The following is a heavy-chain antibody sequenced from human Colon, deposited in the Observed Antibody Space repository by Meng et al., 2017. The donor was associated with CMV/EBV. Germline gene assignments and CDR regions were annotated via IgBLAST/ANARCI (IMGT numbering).Heavy chain of an antibody. V-gene: IGHV3-74*03. CDR3: GRDYFGWETDY. Sequence: GGSLRLSCAASGFTFVDYGMHWVRQAPGKGLVWVARISVDGSSTTYANSVKGRFTISRDNAKNTLYLHMNSLGAEDTAVYFCGRDYFGWETDYWGQGTLVTVSS. D-gene: IGHD3-10*01. CDR1: GFTFVDYG. J-gene: IGHJ4*02. CDR2: ISVDGSST.